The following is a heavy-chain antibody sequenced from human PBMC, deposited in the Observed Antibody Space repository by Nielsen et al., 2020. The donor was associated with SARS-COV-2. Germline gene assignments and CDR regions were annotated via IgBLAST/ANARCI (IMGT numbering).Heavy chain of an antibody. D-gene: IGHD3-9*01. CDR3: ARLRYYDILTGYGRPEYYYYMDV. CDR2: INTNTGNP. Sequence: WVRQAPGQGLEWMGWINTNTGNPTYAQGFTGRFVFSLDTSVSTAYLQISSLKAEDTAVYYCARLRYYDILTGYGRPEYYYYMDVWGKGTTVTVSS. V-gene: IGHV7-4-1*02. J-gene: IGHJ6*03.